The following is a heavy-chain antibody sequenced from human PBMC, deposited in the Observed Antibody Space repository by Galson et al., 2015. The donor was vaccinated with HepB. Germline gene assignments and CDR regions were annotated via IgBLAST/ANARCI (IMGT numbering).Heavy chain of an antibody. CDR3: ARDTPHEQWLETIYYYYYMDV. V-gene: IGHV3-21*01. Sequence: SLRLSCAASGFTFSSYSMNWVRQAPGKGLEWVSSISSSSSYIYDADSVKGRFTISRDNAKNSLYLPMNSLRAEDTAVYYCARDTPHEQWLETIYYYYYMDVWGKGTTVTVSS. CDR2: ISSSSSYI. D-gene: IGHD6-19*01. J-gene: IGHJ6*03. CDR1: GFTFSSYS.